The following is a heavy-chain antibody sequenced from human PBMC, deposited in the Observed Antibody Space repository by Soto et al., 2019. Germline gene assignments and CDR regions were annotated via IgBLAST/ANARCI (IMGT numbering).Heavy chain of an antibody. J-gene: IGHJ4*02. V-gene: IGHV1-24*01. CDR3: ATAGPTINDYGDYYHFNY. D-gene: IGHD4-17*01. CDR2: FDPEDGET. Sequence: ASVKVSCKVSGYTLTELSMHWVRQAPGKGLEWMGGFDPEDGETIYAQKFQGRVTMTEDTSTDTAYMELSSLRSEDTAVYYCATAGPTINDYGDYYHFNYWGQGTLVTVSS. CDR1: GYTLTELS.